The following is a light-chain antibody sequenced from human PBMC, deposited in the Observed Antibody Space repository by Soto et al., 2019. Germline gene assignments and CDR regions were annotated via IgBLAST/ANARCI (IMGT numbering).Light chain of an antibody. Sequence: QLVLTQSPSASASPGQRITISCSGSSSNIGSNYVYWYQQFPGMAPKLLIYRNGQRPSGVPDRFSALKYGTTASLAIAGLRSEDEGDYYCAAWDASLSGPVFGGGTQLTVL. CDR3: AAWDASLSGPV. V-gene: IGLV1-47*01. J-gene: IGLJ3*02. CDR1: SSNIGSNY. CDR2: RNG.